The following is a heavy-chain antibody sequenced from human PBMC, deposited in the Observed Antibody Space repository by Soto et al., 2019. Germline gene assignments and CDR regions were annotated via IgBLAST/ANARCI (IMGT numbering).Heavy chain of an antibody. CDR3: ARGTGGATSSGKDQFDY. V-gene: IGHV3-7*01. D-gene: IGHD3-16*01. CDR2: IRQDGSEK. J-gene: IGHJ4*02. CDR1: GFIFGNYW. Sequence: EVQLVESGGGLVQPGGSLRLSCAGSGFIFGNYWMSWIRQAPGGGLEWGANIRQDGSEKYYVDSVQGRFIISRDNAKNYLDLQMNNLRSEDTALYYCARGTGGATSSGKDQFDYWGQGTQVTVSS.